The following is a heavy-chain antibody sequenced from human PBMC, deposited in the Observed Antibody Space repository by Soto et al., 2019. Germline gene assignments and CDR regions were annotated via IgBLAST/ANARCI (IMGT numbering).Heavy chain of an antibody. CDR2: ISYDGSNK. J-gene: IGHJ6*02. V-gene: IGHV3-30-3*01. CDR3: ARDLDWQLALSIYYYYGMDV. D-gene: IGHD6-13*01. CDR1: GFTFSSYA. Sequence: PGGSLRLSCAASGFTFSSYAMHWVRQAPGKGLEWVAVISYDGSNKYYADSVKGRFTISRDNSKNTLYLQMNSLRAEDTAVYYCARDLDWQLALSIYYYYGMDVWGQGTTVTVSS.